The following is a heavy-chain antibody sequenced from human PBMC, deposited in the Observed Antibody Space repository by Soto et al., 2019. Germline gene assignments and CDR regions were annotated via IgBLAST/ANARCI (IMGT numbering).Heavy chain of an antibody. CDR1: GGSISSYY. CDR2: IYYSGST. Sequence: LETLCLTCTVSGGSISSYYWSWIRQPPGKGLEWIGYIYYSGSTNYNPSVKSRVTISAARSSNQFSLRMTSMTAADTAVYYCARGKWADRFANWGQGILVTVSS. D-gene: IGHD1-26*01. CDR3: ARGKWADRFAN. J-gene: IGHJ4*02. V-gene: IGHV4-59*12.